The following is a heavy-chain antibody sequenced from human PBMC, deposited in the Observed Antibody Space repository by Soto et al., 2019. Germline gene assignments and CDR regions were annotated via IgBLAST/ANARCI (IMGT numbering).Heavy chain of an antibody. Sequence: PGGSLRLSCAASGFTFSSYAMSWVRQAPGKRLEWVSAISGSGGSTYYADPVKGRFTISRDNSKNTLYLQMNSLRAEDTAVYYCAKDLVLSPVRHRFDPWGQGTLVTVSS. D-gene: IGHD2-8*01. V-gene: IGHV3-23*01. CDR3: AKDLVLSPVRHRFDP. J-gene: IGHJ5*02. CDR1: GFTFSSYA. CDR2: ISGSGGST.